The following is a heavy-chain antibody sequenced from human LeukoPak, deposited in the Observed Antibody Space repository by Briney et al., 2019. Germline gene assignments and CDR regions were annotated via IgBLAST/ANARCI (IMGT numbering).Heavy chain of an antibody. CDR1: GYSISSGYY. D-gene: IGHD2-8*01. Sequence: SETLSLTCAVSGYSISSGYYWGWIRHPPGKGLEWIGSIYHSGSTYYNPSLKSRVTISVDTSKNQFSLKLSSVTAADTAVYYCARRTVGYCTNGVCSDWFDPWGQGTLVTVSS. V-gene: IGHV4-38-2*01. J-gene: IGHJ5*02. CDR3: ARRTVGYCTNGVCSDWFDP. CDR2: IYHSGST.